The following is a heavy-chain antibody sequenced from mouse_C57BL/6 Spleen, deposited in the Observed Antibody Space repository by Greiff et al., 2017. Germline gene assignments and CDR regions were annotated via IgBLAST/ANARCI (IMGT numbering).Heavy chain of an antibody. Sequence: QVQLQQPGAELVKPGASVKLSCKASGYTFTSYWMHWVKQRPGQGLEWIGMIHPNSGSTNYNEKFKSKATLTVDKSSSTAYMQLSSLTSEDSAVYYCARYHYSEYFDVWGTGTTVTVSS. J-gene: IGHJ1*03. CDR1: GYTFTSYW. D-gene: IGHD2-12*01. CDR3: ARYHYSEYFDV. CDR2: IHPNSGST. V-gene: IGHV1-64*01.